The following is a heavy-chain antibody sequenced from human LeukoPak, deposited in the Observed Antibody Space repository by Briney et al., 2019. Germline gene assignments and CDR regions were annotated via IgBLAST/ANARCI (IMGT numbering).Heavy chain of an antibody. V-gene: IGHV3-66*03. D-gene: IGHD4-17*01. CDR2: IRDSGET. CDR3: ARDRAVTQDWVEFDP. CDR1: GFSVSNYY. J-gene: IGHJ5*02. Sequence: GGSLRLSCAGSGFSVSNYYMSWVRQAPGKGLEWVSLIRDSGETFYADSVKGRFTISRDNSKNAMYLQMNRLRVEDTAVYFCARDRAVTQDWVEFDPWGQGTLVTVSS.